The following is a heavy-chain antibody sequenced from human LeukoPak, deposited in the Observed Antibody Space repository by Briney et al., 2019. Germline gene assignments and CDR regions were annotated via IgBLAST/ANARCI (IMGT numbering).Heavy chain of an antibody. CDR2: VFYSGRT. CDR3: ARLSNDYGDYEGHY. J-gene: IGHJ4*02. V-gene: IGHV4-39*01. Sequence: PSETLSLTCTVSGGFIRDSGYYWGWIRQPPGKGLGWIGTVFYSGRTYYNSSLQSRVTISVDTSKNQFSLRLSSVTPADTAIYYCARLSNDYGDYEGHYWGQGTLVTVSP. CDR1: GGFIRDSGYY. D-gene: IGHD4-17*01.